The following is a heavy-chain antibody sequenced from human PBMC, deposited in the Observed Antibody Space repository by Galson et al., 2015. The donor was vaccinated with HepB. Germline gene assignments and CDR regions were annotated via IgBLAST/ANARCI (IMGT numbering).Heavy chain of an antibody. J-gene: IGHJ3*02. Sequence: TLSLTCTVSDGSISGDNYFWSWVRQHPGEGLEWIGYIYYSGSAHYNPSLKSRVTISVDTSENQFSLKLSSVTAADTAIYYCAREIIAAVDSDAFDIWGQGTMVTVSS. D-gene: IGHD6-13*01. CDR2: IYYSGSA. V-gene: IGHV4-31*03. CDR1: DGSISGDNYF. CDR3: AREIIAAVDSDAFDI.